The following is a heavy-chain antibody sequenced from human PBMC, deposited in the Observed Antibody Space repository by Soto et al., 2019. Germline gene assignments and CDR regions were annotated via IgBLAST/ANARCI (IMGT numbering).Heavy chain of an antibody. J-gene: IGHJ5*02. D-gene: IGHD4-17*01. CDR3: ARDPYGDYYGPNWFDP. CDR2: IIPILGIA. V-gene: IGHV1-69*08. CDR1: GGTFSSYT. Sequence: QVQLVQSGAEVKKPGSSVKVSCTASGGTFSSYTISWVRQAPGQGLEWMGRIIPILGIANYAQKFQGRVTITADKSTSTAYMELSSLRSEDTAVYYCARDPYGDYYGPNWFDPWGQGTLVTVSS.